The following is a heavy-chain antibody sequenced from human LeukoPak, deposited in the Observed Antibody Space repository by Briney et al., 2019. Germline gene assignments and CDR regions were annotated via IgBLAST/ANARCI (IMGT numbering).Heavy chain of an antibody. V-gene: IGHV3-15*01. CDR2: IKSKTDGGTT. CDR3: TTYVCSGGSCYYFDN. D-gene: IGHD2-15*01. CDR1: GLTLSDAW. Sequence: GGSLRLSCAASGLTLSDAWMSWVRQAPGKGLEWVGRIKSKTDGGTTDYAAPVKGRFTMSRDDSKNTLYLEMNSLKTEDTAVYYCTTYVCSGGSCYYFDNWGQGTLVTVSS. J-gene: IGHJ4*02.